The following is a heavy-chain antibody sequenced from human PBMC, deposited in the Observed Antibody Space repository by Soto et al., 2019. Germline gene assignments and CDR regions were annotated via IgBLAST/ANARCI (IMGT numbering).Heavy chain of an antibody. J-gene: IGHJ3*02. CDR2: IGTAGDT. D-gene: IGHD2-8*01. CDR3: SRDGGYCTNGVCYTAYDAFDI. V-gene: IGHV3-13*04. Sequence: GGSLRLSCAASGFTFSSYDMHWVRQATGKGLEWVSAIGTAGDTYYPGSVKGRFTISRDNSKNTLYLQMNSLRAEDTAVYYCSRDGGYCTNGVCYTAYDAFDIWGQGTMVTVSS. CDR1: GFTFSSYD.